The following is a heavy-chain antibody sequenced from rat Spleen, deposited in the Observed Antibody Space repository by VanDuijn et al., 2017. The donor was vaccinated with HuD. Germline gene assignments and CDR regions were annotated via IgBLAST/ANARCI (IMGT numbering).Heavy chain of an antibody. D-gene: IGHD1-10*01. Sequence: EVHLVESGGGLVQPGRSLKLSCAASGFTFSDYNMAWVRQAPKKGLEWVATITYDGSGTYYRDSVKGRFTISRDNAQNTLYLQMDSLRSEDTATYYCATENYWFAYWGQGTLVTVSS. V-gene: IGHV5-7*01. J-gene: IGHJ3*01. CDR1: GFTFSDYN. CDR3: ATENYWFAY. CDR2: ITYDGSGT.